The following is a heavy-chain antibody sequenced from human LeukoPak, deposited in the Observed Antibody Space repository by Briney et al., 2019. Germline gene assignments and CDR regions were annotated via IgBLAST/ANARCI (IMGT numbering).Heavy chain of an antibody. J-gene: IGHJ4*02. V-gene: IGHV1-69-2*01. Sequence: ASVKVSCKVSGYTFTDYYMHWVQQAPGKGLEWMGLVDPEDGVTIYAEKFQGRVTITADTSIDTAYMELSSLRSEDTAVYYCATGLGLVPANDYWGQGTLVTVSS. CDR3: ATGLGLVPANDY. CDR2: VDPEDGVT. CDR1: GYTFTDYY. D-gene: IGHD2-2*01.